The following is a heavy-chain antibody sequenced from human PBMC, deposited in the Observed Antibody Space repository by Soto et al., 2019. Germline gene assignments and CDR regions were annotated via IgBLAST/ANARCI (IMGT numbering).Heavy chain of an antibody. Sequence: SVKVSCKASGGTFSSYTISWVRQAPGQGLEWMGRIIPILGIANYAQKFQGRVTITADKSTSTAYMELSSLRSEDTAVYYCASSERSMWFGELFSGYYYYYMDVWGKGTTVTVSS. CDR1: GGTFSSYT. V-gene: IGHV1-69*02. CDR3: ASSERSMWFGELFSGYYYYYMDV. J-gene: IGHJ6*03. CDR2: IIPILGIA. D-gene: IGHD3-10*01.